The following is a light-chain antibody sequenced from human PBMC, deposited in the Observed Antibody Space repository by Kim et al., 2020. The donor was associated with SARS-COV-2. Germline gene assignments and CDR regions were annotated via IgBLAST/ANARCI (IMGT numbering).Light chain of an antibody. CDR1: TGAVTSYHR. CDR2: DTI. CDR3: LLLYRGPWV. Sequence: QAVVTQEPSLTVSPGGTVTLTCGSSTGAVTSYHRPYWIQEKPAQAPRTLIYDTINKYSWTPARFSGSLLGGKAVLTLSGAQPEDEADYCCLLLYRGPWVFGGGTKVTVL. V-gene: IGLV7-46*01. J-gene: IGLJ3*02.